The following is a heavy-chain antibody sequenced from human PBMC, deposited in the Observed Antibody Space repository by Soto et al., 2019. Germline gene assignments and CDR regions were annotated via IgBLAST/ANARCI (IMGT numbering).Heavy chain of an antibody. V-gene: IGHV4-59*08. CDR1: GGSLSRYY. D-gene: IGHD3-10*01. CDR2: IYSSGST. CDR3: ARLVYYGSGSYYYFDH. J-gene: IGHJ4*02. Sequence: ASETLCHTRTGSGGSLSRYYWSGVRQPPGKGLEWIGYIYSSGSTNYHPTLKSRVTISVDTSKNQFSLKLSSVTAADTAVYYCARLVYYGSGSYYYFDHWGQGTPVTVSS.